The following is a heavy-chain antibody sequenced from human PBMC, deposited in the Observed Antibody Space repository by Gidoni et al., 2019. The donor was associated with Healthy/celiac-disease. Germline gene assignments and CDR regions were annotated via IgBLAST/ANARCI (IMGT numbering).Heavy chain of an antibody. CDR1: GGSFSGYY. CDR3: ARGYYGSGSLDY. CDR2: SNHSGST. D-gene: IGHD3-10*01. Sequence: QVQLQQWGAVLLKPSETLSLTCAVYGGSFSGYYWSWIRQPPGKGREWIGESNHSGSTNYNPSLKSRVTISVDTSKNQFSLKLSSVTAADTAVYYCARGYYGSGSLDYWGQGTLVTVSS. V-gene: IGHV4-34*01. J-gene: IGHJ4*02.